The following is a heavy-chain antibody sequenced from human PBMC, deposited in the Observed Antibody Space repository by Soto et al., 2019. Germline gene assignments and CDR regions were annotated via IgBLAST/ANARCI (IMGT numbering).Heavy chain of an antibody. D-gene: IGHD3-10*01. CDR2: ISYDGSNK. V-gene: IGHV3-30*18. CDR1: GFTFSSYG. J-gene: IGHJ6*02. CDR3: ANSIGLLSGYYDGMDV. Sequence: QVQLVESGGGVVQPGRSLRLSCAASGFTFSSYGMHWVRQAPGKGLEWVEVISYDGSNKYYADSVKGRFTISRDNSKNTLYLQMNSLRAEDTAVYYCANSIGLLSGYYDGMDVWGQVTTVTVSS.